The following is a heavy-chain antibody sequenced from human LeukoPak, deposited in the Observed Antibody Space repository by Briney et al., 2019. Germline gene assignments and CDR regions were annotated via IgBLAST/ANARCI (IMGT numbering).Heavy chain of an antibody. D-gene: IGHD1-26*01. CDR3: ASEGWELGH. CDR2: IYTSGST. Sequence: SETLSLTCTVSGGSISSGSYYWSWIRQPAGKGLEWIGRIYTSGSTNYNPSLKSRVTISVDTSKNQFSLKLSSVTAADTAVYYCASEGWELGHWGQGTLVTVSS. V-gene: IGHV4-61*02. J-gene: IGHJ1*01. CDR1: GGSISSGSYY.